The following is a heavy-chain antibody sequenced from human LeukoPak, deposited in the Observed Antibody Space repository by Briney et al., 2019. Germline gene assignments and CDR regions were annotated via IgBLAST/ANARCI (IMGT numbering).Heavy chain of an antibody. CDR1: RFNYNTYG. Sequence: GGSLRLSCVASRFNYNTYGMHWVRQAPGKGLEWVAVTWYDGSNEYYADSVKGRFSISRDNSKNTLYLQMNSLRVEDTAVYYCARERRYFDWIPDGMDVWGQGTTVTVSS. D-gene: IGHD3-9*01. J-gene: IGHJ6*02. V-gene: IGHV3-33*01. CDR3: ARERRYFDWIPDGMDV. CDR2: TWYDGSNE.